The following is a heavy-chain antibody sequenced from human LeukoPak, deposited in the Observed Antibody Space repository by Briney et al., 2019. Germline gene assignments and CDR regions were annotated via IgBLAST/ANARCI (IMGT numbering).Heavy chain of an antibody. D-gene: IGHD3-10*01. V-gene: IGHV3-21*01. Sequence: GGSLRLSCAASGFTFSSYSMNWVRQAPGKGLEWVSSLSSSSTYIYYADSVKGRFTISRDNAKNSLYLQMNSLRAEDTAVYYCANSLPPRYYGSGSPGGMDVWGQGTTATVSS. J-gene: IGHJ6*02. CDR2: LSSSSTYI. CDR1: GFTFSSYS. CDR3: ANSLPPRYYGSGSPGGMDV.